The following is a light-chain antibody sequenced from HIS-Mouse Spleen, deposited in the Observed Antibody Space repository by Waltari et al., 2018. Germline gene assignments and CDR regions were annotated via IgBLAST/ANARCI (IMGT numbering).Light chain of an antibody. CDR2: GAS. Sequence: ELVMTQSPATLSVSPGARATISCRASQSVSSNLAWYQQKPGQAPRLLIYGASTRATGIPARFSGSGSGTEFTLTISSMQSEDFAVYYCQQYNNWPPLTFGGGTKVEIK. CDR1: QSVSSN. J-gene: IGKJ4*01. CDR3: QQYNNWPPLT. V-gene: IGKV3-15*01.